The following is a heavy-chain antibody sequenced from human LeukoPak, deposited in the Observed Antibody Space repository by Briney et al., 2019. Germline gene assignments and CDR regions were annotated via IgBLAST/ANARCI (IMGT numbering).Heavy chain of an antibody. CDR2: IYYSGST. J-gene: IGHJ4*02. D-gene: IGHD6-19*01. Sequence: PSETLSLTCTVSGGSISSYYWGWIRQPPGKGLEWIGSIYYSGSTYYNPSLKSRVTISVDTSKNQFSLKLSSVTAADTAVYYCARDGGSGWHNYWGQGTLVTVSS. CDR1: GGSISSYY. CDR3: ARDGGSGWHNY. V-gene: IGHV4-39*02.